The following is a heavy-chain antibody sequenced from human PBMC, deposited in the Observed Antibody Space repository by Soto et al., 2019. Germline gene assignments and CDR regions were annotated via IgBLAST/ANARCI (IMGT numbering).Heavy chain of an antibody. CDR1: GFTFSSYG. CDR2: IYSGGST. CDR3: ARGGDYYGSGSYYNRAFDI. D-gene: IGHD3-10*01. Sequence: GGSLRLSCAASGFTFSSYGMHWVRQAPGKGLEWVSVIYSGGSTYYADSVKGRFTISRDNSKNTLYLQMNSLRAEDTAVYYCARGGDYYGSGSYYNRAFDIWGQGTMVTVSS. V-gene: IGHV3-53*01. J-gene: IGHJ3*02.